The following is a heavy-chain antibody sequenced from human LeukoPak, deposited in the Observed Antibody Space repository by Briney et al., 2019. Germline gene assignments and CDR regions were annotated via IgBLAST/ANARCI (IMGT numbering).Heavy chain of an antibody. CDR1: GGSISSGGYS. CDR3: ARRGNSGYWHWFDP. D-gene: IGHD3-22*01. CDR2: IYHSGST. V-gene: IGHV4-30-2*01. J-gene: IGHJ5*02. Sequence: PSETLSLTCAVSGGSISSGGYSWSWIRQPPGKGLEWIGYIYHSGSTNYNPSLNSRVTISVHTSKNQFSLNLSSVTAADTTLYYCARRGNSGYWHWFDPWGQGTLVIVSS.